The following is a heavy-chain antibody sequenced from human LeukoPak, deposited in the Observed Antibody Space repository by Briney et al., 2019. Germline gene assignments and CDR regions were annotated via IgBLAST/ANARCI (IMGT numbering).Heavy chain of an antibody. CDR1: GYTFTSYD. CDR3: ARYCSGGSCYGFYGMDV. D-gene: IGHD2-15*01. Sequence: GASVKVSCKASGYTFTSYDINWVRQATGQGLEWMGWMNPNSGNTGYAQKFQGRVTMTRNTSISTAYMELSSLRSEDTAVYYCARYCSGGSCYGFYGMDVWGQGTTVTVSS. CDR2: MNPNSGNT. J-gene: IGHJ6*02. V-gene: IGHV1-8*01.